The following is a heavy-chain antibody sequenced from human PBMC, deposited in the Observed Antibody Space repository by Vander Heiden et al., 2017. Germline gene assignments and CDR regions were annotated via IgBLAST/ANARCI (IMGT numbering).Heavy chain of an antibody. D-gene: IGHD3-3*01. Sequence: QVQLVESGGGVVQPGKSLRLSCAASGFNFNDYGMHWVRQAPGGGLEWVAVISYDGRHTNYVDSVKGRFTISRDNSKNTLTLQMNSLRVEDTAVYYCAKDMGTYYDFWSGYFDSWGQGSLVSVSS. CDR1: GFNFNDYG. CDR3: AKDMGTYYDFWSGYFDS. J-gene: IGHJ4*02. CDR2: ISYDGRHT. V-gene: IGHV3-30*18.